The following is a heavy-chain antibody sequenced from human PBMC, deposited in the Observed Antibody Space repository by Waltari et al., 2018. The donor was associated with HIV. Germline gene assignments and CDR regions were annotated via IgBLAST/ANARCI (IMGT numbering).Heavy chain of an antibody. J-gene: IGHJ5*02. CDR2: INHSGST. CDR3: AREILPLRFWGARPTRGWFDP. Sequence: QVQLQQWGAGLLKPSETLSLTCAVYGGSFSGYYWSWIRQPPGKGLEWIGEINHSGSTNYNPSLKSRVTISVDTSKNQFSLKLSSVTAADTAVYYCAREILPLRFWGARPTRGWFDPWGQGTLVTVSS. D-gene: IGHD3-3*01. V-gene: IGHV4-34*01. CDR1: GGSFSGYY.